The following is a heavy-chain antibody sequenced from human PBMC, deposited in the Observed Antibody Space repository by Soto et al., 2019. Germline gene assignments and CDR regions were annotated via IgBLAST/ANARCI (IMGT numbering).Heavy chain of an antibody. V-gene: IGHV5-10-1*01. CDR2: IDPSDSYT. CDR1: GYSFTSYW. Sequence: PGESLKISCKGSGYSFTSYWISWVRQVPGKGLEWMGRIDPSDSYTNYSPSFQGHVTISADKSISTAYLQWSSLKASDTAMYYCARQLGRYYDSSGYPFGYWGQGTLVTVSS. D-gene: IGHD3-22*01. J-gene: IGHJ4*02. CDR3: ARQLGRYYDSSGYPFGY.